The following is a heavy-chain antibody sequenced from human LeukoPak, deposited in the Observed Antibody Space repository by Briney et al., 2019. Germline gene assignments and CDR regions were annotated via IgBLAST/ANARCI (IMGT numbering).Heavy chain of an antibody. D-gene: IGHD1-26*01. J-gene: IGHJ5*02. CDR1: GGSIRSYY. Sequence: PSETLSLTCTVSGGSIRSYYWSWIRQPPGKGPECIGYIYYIGSTNYNPSLKSRVTISLDTSKSQFSLKLTSVTPADTAVYYCARGGIVGSRTNWFDPWGQGILVTVSS. V-gene: IGHV4-59*01. CDR3: ARGGIVGSRTNWFDP. CDR2: IYYIGST.